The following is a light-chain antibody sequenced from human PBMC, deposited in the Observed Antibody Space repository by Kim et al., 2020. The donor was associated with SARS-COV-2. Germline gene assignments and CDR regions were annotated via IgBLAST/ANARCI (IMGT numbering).Light chain of an antibody. Sequence: QSVLTQPPSVSGAPGQRVTISCTGSSSNIGAGYDVHWYQQLPGTAPKLLIYCYSNRPSGVPDRFSGSKSGTSASLAITGLQAEDEADYYCQSNDSSLSGSVFGGGTQLTVL. CDR3: QSNDSSLSGSV. V-gene: IGLV1-40*01. J-gene: IGLJ7*01. CDR1: SSNIGAGYD. CDR2: CYS.